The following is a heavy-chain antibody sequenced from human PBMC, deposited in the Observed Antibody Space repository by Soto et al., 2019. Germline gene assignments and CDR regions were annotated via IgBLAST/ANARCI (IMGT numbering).Heavy chain of an antibody. CDR1: GGSISSGDYY. V-gene: IGHV4-30-4*01. CDR3: ARDFRDHGDSKGVDY. J-gene: IGHJ4*02. Sequence: SETLSLTCTVSGGSISSGDYYWSWIRQPPGKGLEWIGYIYYSGTTYYNPSLKSRVTISIDTSKNQFSLNLSSVTAADTAVYYCARDFRDHGDSKGVDYWGQGALVTVSS. D-gene: IGHD4-17*01. CDR2: IYYSGTT.